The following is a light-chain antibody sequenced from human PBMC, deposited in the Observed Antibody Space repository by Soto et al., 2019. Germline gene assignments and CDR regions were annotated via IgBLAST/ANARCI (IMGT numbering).Light chain of an antibody. Sequence: QSALTQPGSVSGSPGQSITISCTGTSSDVGGYNYVSWYQQHPGKAPKLMIYEVSNRPSGVSNRFSGSKSGNTASLTISGLQAEDDADYYCSSYTSSSTVVFGGGTQLTVL. V-gene: IGLV2-14*01. CDR1: SSDVGGYNY. CDR3: SSYTSSSTVV. CDR2: EVS. J-gene: IGLJ2*01.